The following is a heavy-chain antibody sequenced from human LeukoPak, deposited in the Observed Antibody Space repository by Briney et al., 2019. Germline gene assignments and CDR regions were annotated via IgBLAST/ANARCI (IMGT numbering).Heavy chain of an antibody. CDR2: IYHSGST. D-gene: IGHD3-22*01. V-gene: IGHV4-38-2*02. Sequence: PSETLSLTCTVSDYSISSGYYWGWVRQPPGKGLEWIGSIYHSGSTYYNPSLKSRLTISVDTSKNQFSLKLSSVTAADTAVYYCARTLNYYGSSYTEALDAFDIWGQGTMVTVSS. J-gene: IGHJ3*02. CDR3: ARTLNYYGSSYTEALDAFDI. CDR1: DYSISSGYY.